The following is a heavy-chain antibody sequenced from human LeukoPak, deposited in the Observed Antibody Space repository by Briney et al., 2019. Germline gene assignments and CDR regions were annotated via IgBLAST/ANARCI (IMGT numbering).Heavy chain of an antibody. CDR1: GFTFNTYN. Sequence: GGSLRLSCAASGFTFNTYNMNWVRQAPGRGLECGSYISSSGSTIYYADSVKGGFTISRDNAKNSLYLQMNSLRAEDTAVYYCAREYSSSSGKAFDIWGQGTLVTVSS. V-gene: IGHV3-48*01. D-gene: IGHD6-6*01. J-gene: IGHJ3*02. CDR2: ISSSGSTI. CDR3: AREYSSSSGKAFDI.